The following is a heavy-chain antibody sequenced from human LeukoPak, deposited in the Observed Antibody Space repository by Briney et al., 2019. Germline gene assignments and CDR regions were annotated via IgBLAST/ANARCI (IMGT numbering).Heavy chain of an antibody. CDR3: ARKWYHAYCAY. CDR1: GGPFCSVSYS. V-gene: IGHV4-61*01. D-gene: IGHD2-15*01. J-gene: IGHJ4*02. CDR2: IDYSGST. Sequence: VKPSETLALTGTVSGGPFCSVSYSWSWVRQPPGKGLEWTGCIDYSGSTYYNPSLKSRVTVSADTSKNQFSLKLTSVTAADTAGYYCARKWYHAYCAYWGQGSLVTVSS.